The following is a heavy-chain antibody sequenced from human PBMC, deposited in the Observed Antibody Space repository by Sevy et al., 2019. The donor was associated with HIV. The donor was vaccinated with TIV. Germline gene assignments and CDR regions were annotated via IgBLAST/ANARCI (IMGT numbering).Heavy chain of an antibody. D-gene: IGHD1-26*01. V-gene: IGHV4-59*01. J-gene: IGHJ6*02. Sequence: SETLSLTCTVSGGSIGHYYWSWIRQPPGKGLECIAYVYYTGSTNYNPSLKGRVTIALDTPKNQFSLNLSSLTAADTAVYYCVRQGGLVDYGMDVWGQGTTVTVSS. CDR1: GGSIGHYY. CDR3: VRQGGLVDYGMDV. CDR2: VYYTGST.